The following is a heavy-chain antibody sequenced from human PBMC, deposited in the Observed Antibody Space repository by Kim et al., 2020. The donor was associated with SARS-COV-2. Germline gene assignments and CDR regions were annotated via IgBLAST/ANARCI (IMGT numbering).Heavy chain of an antibody. CDR1: GFAFGRFA. CDR3: AKGRGPGRVNWHFDV. CDR2: VHGGGDGI. J-gene: IGHJ2*01. D-gene: IGHD3-10*01. Sequence: GGSLRLSCAASGFAFGRFAMTWVRQAPGKGLEWVSIVHGGGDGISYADSVKGRFTISRDNSKNALYLQMNSLKGEDTAVYYCAKGRGPGRVNWHFDVWGRGTLVTVSS. V-gene: IGHV3-23*01.